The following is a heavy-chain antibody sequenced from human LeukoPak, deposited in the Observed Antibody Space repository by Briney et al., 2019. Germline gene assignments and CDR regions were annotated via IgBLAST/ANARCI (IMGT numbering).Heavy chain of an antibody. D-gene: IGHD6-13*01. J-gene: IGHJ4*02. Sequence: LSETLSLTCTVSGGSIRSSSYYWGWIRQSPGKGLEWIGYIYYSGSTYYNPSLKSRVTISVDTSKNQFSLKLSSVTAADTAVYYCARLISSSWYHEVLLGRDYWGQGTLVTVSS. CDR2: IYYSGST. CDR3: ARLISSSWYHEVLLGRDY. CDR1: GGSIRSSSYY. V-gene: IGHV4-39*01.